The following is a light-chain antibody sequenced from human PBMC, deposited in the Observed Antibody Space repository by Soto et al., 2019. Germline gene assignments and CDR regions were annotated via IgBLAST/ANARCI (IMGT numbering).Light chain of an antibody. CDR3: QQSCNTLT. CDR1: HDITNY. J-gene: IGKJ4*01. Sequence: DIQMTQSPSSLSAAVGDRVTITCRASHDITNYLCWYQQRPRKAPQLLMYSASILHSGVPPRVSGSGSGTDFALTISRLQPGDIATYYCQQSCNTLTFGRGTKVEIK. CDR2: SAS. V-gene: IGKV1-39*01.